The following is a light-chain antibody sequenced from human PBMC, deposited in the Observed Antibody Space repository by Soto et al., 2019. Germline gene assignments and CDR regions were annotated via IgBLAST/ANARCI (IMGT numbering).Light chain of an antibody. V-gene: IGKV3-20*01. Sequence: IVWKKCPGTLTLSPGERATLSCRASQSVSSYLAWYQQKPGQAPRLLIYDASNRATGIPARFSGSGSGTDFTLIINRLEPEDVAIYYCQQYGGSPLITFGQGTRLEIK. CDR3: QQYGGSPLIT. CDR2: DAS. J-gene: IGKJ5*01. CDR1: QSVSSY.